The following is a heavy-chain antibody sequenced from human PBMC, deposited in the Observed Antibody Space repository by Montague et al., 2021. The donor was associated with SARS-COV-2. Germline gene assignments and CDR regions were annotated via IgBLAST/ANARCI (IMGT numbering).Heavy chain of an antibody. V-gene: IGHV4-39*01. D-gene: IGHD6-13*01. CDR1: GGSISSSSYF. J-gene: IGHJ4*02. Sequence: SETLSLTCTVSGGSISSSSYFWGWIRQPPGKGLAWIGSIYYSGSTYYNPSLKSRVTISVDTSKNQFSLKLSYVTAADTAVYYCARAFIAAAGTTSFDYWGQGTLVTVSS. CDR3: ARAFIAAAGTTSFDY. CDR2: IYYSGST.